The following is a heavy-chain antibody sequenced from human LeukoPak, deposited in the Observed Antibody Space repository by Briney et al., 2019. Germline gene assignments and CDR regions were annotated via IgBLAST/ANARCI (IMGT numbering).Heavy chain of an antibody. J-gene: IGHJ5*02. CDR3: ARGSYDSSGYYWFDP. D-gene: IGHD3-22*01. CDR1: GFTFSSYS. Sequence: GGSLRLSCAASGFTFSSYSMNWVRQAPGKGLEWVSSISSSSSYIYYADSVKGRFTISRDNAKNSLYLQMNSLRAEDTAVYYCARGSYDSSGYYWFDPWGRGTLVTVSS. CDR2: ISSSSSYI. V-gene: IGHV3-21*01.